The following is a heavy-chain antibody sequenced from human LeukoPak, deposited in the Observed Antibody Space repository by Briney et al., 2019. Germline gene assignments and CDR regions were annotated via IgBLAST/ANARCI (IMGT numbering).Heavy chain of an antibody. CDR2: IYPGDSDT. V-gene: IGHV5-51*01. CDR3: ARRRAQYYYDSSGYYPGPLDDAFDI. CDR1: GYSFTSYW. Sequence: GESLKISCKGSGYSFTSYWIGWVRQMPGKGLEWRGIIYPGDSDTRYSPSFQGQVAISADKSISTAYLQWSSLKASDTAMYYCARRRAQYYYDSSGYYPGPLDDAFDIWGQGTMVTVSS. D-gene: IGHD3-22*01. J-gene: IGHJ3*02.